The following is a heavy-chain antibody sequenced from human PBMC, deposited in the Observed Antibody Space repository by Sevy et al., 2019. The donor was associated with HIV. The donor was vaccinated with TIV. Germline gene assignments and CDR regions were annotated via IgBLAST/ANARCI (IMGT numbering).Heavy chain of an antibody. V-gene: IGHV3-74*01. Sequence: GGSLRLSCAASGFTFSNFWMHWVRQAPGKGLVWVSRISSDGSSTNYADSVKGRFTISRDNAKNTLYLQMNSLRAEDTAVYYCVRDAYYFDCWGQGTLVTVSS. CDR2: ISSDGSST. CDR1: GFTFSNFW. J-gene: IGHJ4*02. CDR3: VRDAYYFDC.